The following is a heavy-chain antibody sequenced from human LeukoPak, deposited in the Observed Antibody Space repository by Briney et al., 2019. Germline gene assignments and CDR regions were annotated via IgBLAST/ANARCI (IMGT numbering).Heavy chain of an antibody. V-gene: IGHV1-69*06. D-gene: IGHD6-13*01. CDR2: IIPIFGTA. CDR3: ARDIIAAAGTGDAFDI. Sequence: SVKVSCKASGGTFSSYAISWVRQAPGQGLEWMGGIIPIFGTANYAQKFQGRVTITADKSTSTAYMELSSLRSEDTAVYYCARDIIAAAGTGDAFDIWGQGTMATVSS. CDR1: GGTFSSYA. J-gene: IGHJ3*02.